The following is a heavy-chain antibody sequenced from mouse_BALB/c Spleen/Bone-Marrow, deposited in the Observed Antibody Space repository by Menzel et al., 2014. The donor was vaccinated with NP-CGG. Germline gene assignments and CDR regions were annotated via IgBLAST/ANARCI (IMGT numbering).Heavy chain of an antibody. D-gene: IGHD1-1*01. V-gene: IGHV6-6*02. CDR1: GFTFSNYW. CDR3: TRHYYGSSFDY. CDR2: IRLKSNNYAT. Sequence: EVMLVESGGGLVQPGGSMKLSCVASGFTFSNYWMNWVRQSPEKGLEWVAEIRLKSNNYATHYAESVKGRFTISRDDSKSSVYLQMNNLRAEDTGIYYCTRHYYGSSFDYWGQGTTLTVSS. J-gene: IGHJ2*01.